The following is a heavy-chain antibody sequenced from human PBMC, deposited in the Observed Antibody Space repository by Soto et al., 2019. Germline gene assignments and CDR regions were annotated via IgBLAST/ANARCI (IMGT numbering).Heavy chain of an antibody. CDR1: GGSISHYF. Sequence: QVQLQESGPGLVKPSETLSLTCTVSGGSISHYFWSWIRQPPGKGLEWIGYFFYNGSTNYNPSLKSRVTISADTSKSQFSLKLSSVTAADTAVYYCARDRCMDVWGKGTTVTVSS. CDR3: ARDRCMDV. V-gene: IGHV4-59*01. CDR2: FFYNGST. J-gene: IGHJ6*03.